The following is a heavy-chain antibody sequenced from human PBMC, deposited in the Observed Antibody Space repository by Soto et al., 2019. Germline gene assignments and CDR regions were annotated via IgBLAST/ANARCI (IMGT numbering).Heavy chain of an antibody. Sequence: EVQLVESGGGLVKPGGSLRLSCEASGFTFSNAWMNWVRQAPGKGLEWVGRIKSKTDGGTTDYAAPVKGRFTISRDDSKNTLYLQMNSLKTEDTAVYYCTTTPYYDSSGYYGTFDYWGQGTLVTVSS. CDR3: TTTPYYDSSGYYGTFDY. J-gene: IGHJ4*02. CDR1: GFTFSNAW. CDR2: IKSKTDGGTT. D-gene: IGHD3-22*01. V-gene: IGHV3-15*07.